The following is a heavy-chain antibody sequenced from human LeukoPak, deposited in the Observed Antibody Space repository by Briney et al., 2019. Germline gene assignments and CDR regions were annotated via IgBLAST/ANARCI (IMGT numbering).Heavy chain of an antibody. Sequence: ASVKVSCKASGYTFTGNYIHWVRQAPGQGLEWMGWINPNSGGTKYAQKFQGRVALTSDTSITTAYLDLASLTSDDTAVYYCARLLAGGNAFDIWGQGTMLAASS. D-gene: IGHD3-16*01. V-gene: IGHV1-2*02. J-gene: IGHJ3*02. CDR3: ARLLAGGNAFDI. CDR1: GYTFTGNY. CDR2: INPNSGGT.